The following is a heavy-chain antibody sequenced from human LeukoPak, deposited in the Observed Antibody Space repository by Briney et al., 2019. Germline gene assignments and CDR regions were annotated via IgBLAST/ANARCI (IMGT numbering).Heavy chain of an antibody. J-gene: IGHJ6*04. D-gene: IGHD2-2*01. CDR1: GFSFGDYA. CDR3: TRDHMGYCSSTSCYGFYYYYYGMDV. CDR2: IRSKAYGGTT. V-gene: IGHV3-49*04. Sequence: GGSLRLAWTASGFSFGDYAMSWVRQAQGKGMEWVGLIRSKAYGGTTEYAASVKRRFNISRDDSKSIGYLQMNSLKTEDTAVYYCTRDHMGYCSSTSCYGFYYYYYGMDVWGKGTTVTVSS.